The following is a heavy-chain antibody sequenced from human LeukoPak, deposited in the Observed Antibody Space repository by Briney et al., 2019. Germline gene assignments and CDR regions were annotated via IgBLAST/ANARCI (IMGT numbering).Heavy chain of an antibody. D-gene: IGHD3-10*02. J-gene: IGHJ6*04. CDR2: ISSSSSYI. V-gene: IGHV3-21*01. CDR3: AELGITMIGGV. Sequence: PGGSLRLSCAASGFTFSSYSMNWVRQAPGKGLEWVSYISSSSSYIYYADSVKGRFTISGDNAKNSLYLRMNSLRAEDTAVYYCAELGITMIGGVWGKGTTVTISS. CDR1: GFTFSSYS.